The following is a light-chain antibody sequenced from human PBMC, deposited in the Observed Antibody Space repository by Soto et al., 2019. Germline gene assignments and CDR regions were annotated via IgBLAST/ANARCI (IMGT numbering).Light chain of an antibody. J-gene: IGKJ1*01. V-gene: IGKV3-11*01. Sequence: EIVLTQSPATLSLSPGERATLSCRASQSVSSYLAWYQQKPGQAPRLLIYDASNRATGIPARFSGSGSGTDFTLTISRLEPEDFAVYSCQQRSNWLTWTFGQGTKVEIK. CDR3: QQRSNWLTWT. CDR2: DAS. CDR1: QSVSSY.